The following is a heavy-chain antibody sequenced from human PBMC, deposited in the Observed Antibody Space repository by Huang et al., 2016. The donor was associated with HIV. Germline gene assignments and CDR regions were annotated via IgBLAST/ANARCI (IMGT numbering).Heavy chain of an antibody. J-gene: IGHJ6*02. Sequence: QVQLVQSGAEVKKPGASVKVSCRASGYTFISYGITGVRQAPGQGLEWMGWSSPSYGYTNYAQQFQGRVTMTTDTSTNTVYMEVRSLRSDDTAVYYCARDLGTTVVPDGMDVWGQGTTVTVSS. CDR3: ARDLGTTVVPDGMDV. CDR2: SSPSYGYT. CDR1: GYTFISYG. V-gene: IGHV1-18*04. D-gene: IGHD4-17*01.